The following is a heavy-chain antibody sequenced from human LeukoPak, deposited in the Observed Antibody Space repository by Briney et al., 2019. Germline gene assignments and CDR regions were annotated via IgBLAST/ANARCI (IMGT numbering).Heavy chain of an antibody. Sequence: PGGSLRLSCAASGFTVSSNYMSWVRQAPGEGLEWVSVIYSGGSTYYADSVKGRFTISRDNSKNTLYLQMNSLRAEDSAVYYCARNGVNWFDPWGQGTLVTVSS. CDR3: ARNGVNWFDP. CDR2: IYSGGST. J-gene: IGHJ5*02. CDR1: GFTVSSNY. V-gene: IGHV3-53*01.